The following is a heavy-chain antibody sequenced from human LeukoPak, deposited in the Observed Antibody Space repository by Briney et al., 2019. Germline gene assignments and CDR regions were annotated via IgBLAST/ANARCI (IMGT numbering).Heavy chain of an antibody. Sequence: GGSLRLSCAASGFTFNNYWMSWVRPAPGKGLEWVANIKQDGSEKHYVDSVKGRFTISRDNAKNSLYLQMNSLRAEDTAVYYCARDKVVGPTNLDYWGQGTLVTVSS. CDR3: ARDKVVGPTNLDY. CDR1: GFTFNNYW. V-gene: IGHV3-7*01. D-gene: IGHD1-26*01. CDR2: IKQDGSEK. J-gene: IGHJ4*02.